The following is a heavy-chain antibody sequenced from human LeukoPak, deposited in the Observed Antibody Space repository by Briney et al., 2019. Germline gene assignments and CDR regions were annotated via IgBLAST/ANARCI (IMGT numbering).Heavy chain of an antibody. V-gene: IGHV1-69*01. Sequence: SVKVSCKASGGTFSSYAISWMRQAPGQGLEWMGGIIPIFGTANYAQQFQGRVTITADESTSTAYMELSSLRSEDTAVYYCARMYCSSTSCSRSMVVPPYFDYWGQGTLVTVSS. CDR1: GGTFSSYA. CDR2: IIPIFGTA. D-gene: IGHD2-2*01. CDR3: ARMYCSSTSCSRSMVVPPYFDY. J-gene: IGHJ4*02.